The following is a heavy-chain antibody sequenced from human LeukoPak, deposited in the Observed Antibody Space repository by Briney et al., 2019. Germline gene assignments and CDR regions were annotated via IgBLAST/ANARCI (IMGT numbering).Heavy chain of an antibody. J-gene: IGHJ1*01. CDR1: GFTFSSYS. D-gene: IGHD5-18*01. CDR3: ARDRYSYGEYFQH. V-gene: IGHV3-48*04. Sequence: GSLRLSCVASGFTFSSYSMNWVRQAPGKGLEWVSYISSSSSTIYYADSVKGRFTISRDNAKNSLYLQMNSLRAEDTAVYYCARDRYSYGEYFQHWGQGTLVTVSS. CDR2: ISSSSSTI.